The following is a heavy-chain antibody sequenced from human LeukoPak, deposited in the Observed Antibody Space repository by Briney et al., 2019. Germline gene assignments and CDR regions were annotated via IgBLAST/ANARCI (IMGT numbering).Heavy chain of an antibody. V-gene: IGHV4-34*01. CDR3: ARGIAAAGNRVWSYYYYYMDV. Sequence: SETLSLTCAVYGGSFSGYYWSWIRQPPGKGLEWIGEINHSGSTNYNPSLKRRVTISVDTSKNQFSLKLSSVTAADTAVYYCARGIAAAGNRVWSYYYYYMDVWGKGTTVTVSS. CDR2: INHSGST. D-gene: IGHD6-13*01. CDR1: GGSFSGYY. J-gene: IGHJ6*03.